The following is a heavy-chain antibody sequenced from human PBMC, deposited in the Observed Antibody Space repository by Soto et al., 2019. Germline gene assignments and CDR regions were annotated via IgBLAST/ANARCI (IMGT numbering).Heavy chain of an antibody. D-gene: IGHD2-8*02. Sequence: GGSLRLSCAASGFTFSISSMNWVRQAPGKGLEWVSYISSTGNTIYYPDSVKGRFTISRDTAKKSLYLQMNSLRAEDTAVYYCARSGYFDYWGQGTLVTVSS. CDR3: ARSGYFDY. CDR2: ISSTGNTI. CDR1: GFTFSISS. J-gene: IGHJ4*02. V-gene: IGHV3-48*01.